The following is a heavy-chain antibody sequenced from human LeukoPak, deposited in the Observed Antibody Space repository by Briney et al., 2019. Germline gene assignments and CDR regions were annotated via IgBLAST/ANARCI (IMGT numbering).Heavy chain of an antibody. V-gene: IGHV3-9*01. D-gene: IGHD6-13*01. J-gene: IGHJ5*02. CDR3: AKDKLRATAAAGWFDP. Sequence: PGGSLRLSCAASGFTFDDYAMHWVRQAPGKGPEWVSGISWNSGSIGYADSVKGRFTISRDNAKNSLYLQMNSLRAEDTALYYCAKDKLRATAAAGWFDPWGQGTLVTVSS. CDR1: GFTFDDYA. CDR2: ISWNSGSI.